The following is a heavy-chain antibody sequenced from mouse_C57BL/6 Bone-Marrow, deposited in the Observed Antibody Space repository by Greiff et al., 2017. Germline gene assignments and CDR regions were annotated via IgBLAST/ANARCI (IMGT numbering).Heavy chain of an antibody. CDR3: ERNYYCSSGGDY. V-gene: IGHV1-39*01. D-gene: IGHD1-1*01. CDR2: INPNYGTT. Sequence: EVQLQQSGPELVKPGASVKISCKASGYSFTDYNMNWVKQSHGKSLEWIGVINPNYGTTSYNQQFKGKATLTVEQSSSTAYMELNSLTSEDSAVYYCERNYYCSSGGDYWGQGTTLTVAS. CDR1: GYSFTDYN. J-gene: IGHJ2*01.